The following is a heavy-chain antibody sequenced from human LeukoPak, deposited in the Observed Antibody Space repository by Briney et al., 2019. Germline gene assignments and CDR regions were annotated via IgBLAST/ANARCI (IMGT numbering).Heavy chain of an antibody. CDR2: INHSGST. Sequence: PSETLSLTCAVYGGSFSGYYWSWIRQPPGKGLEWIGEINHSGSTNYNPSLKSRVTISVDTSKNQFSLKLSSVTAADTAVYYCARGSQYYDILTGYSSYYFDYWGQGTLVTVSS. CDR3: ARGSQYYDILTGYSSYYFDY. V-gene: IGHV4-34*01. CDR1: GGSFSGYY. J-gene: IGHJ4*02. D-gene: IGHD3-9*01.